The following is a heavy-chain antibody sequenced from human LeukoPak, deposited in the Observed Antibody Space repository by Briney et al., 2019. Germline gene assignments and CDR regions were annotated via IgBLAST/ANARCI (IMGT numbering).Heavy chain of an antibody. V-gene: IGHV1-2*02. CDR2: INPNSGGT. Sequence: APVKVSCKASGYTFTGYHMHWVRQAPGQGLEWMGWINPNSGGTTYAQNFQGRVTMTRDTSISTVYMDLTSLRSDDTALYYCARVRSGYSGYEALGYWGQGTLVTVSS. CDR1: GYTFTGYH. J-gene: IGHJ4*02. D-gene: IGHD5-12*01. CDR3: ARVRSGYSGYEALGY.